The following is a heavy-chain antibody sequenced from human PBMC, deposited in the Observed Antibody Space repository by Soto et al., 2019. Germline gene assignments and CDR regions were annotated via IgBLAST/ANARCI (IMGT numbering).Heavy chain of an antibody. Sequence: QVQLVQSGAEVKKPGSSVKVSCKASGGTFSSYAISWVRQAPGQGLEWMGGIIPIFGTANYAQKFQGRVTSTADESTSTAYMELSSLRSEDTAVYYCARSTYYYDSSGYYYAHFDYWGQGTLVTVSS. CDR2: IIPIFGTA. CDR1: GGTFSSYA. J-gene: IGHJ4*02. CDR3: ARSTYYYDSSGYYYAHFDY. D-gene: IGHD3-22*01. V-gene: IGHV1-69*19.